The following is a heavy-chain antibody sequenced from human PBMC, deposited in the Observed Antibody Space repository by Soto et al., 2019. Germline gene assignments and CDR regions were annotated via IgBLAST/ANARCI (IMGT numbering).Heavy chain of an antibody. CDR3: AKQGAVSGDFDH. D-gene: IGHD6-19*01. CDR2: ISYDGSNK. Sequence: GGSLRLSCAASGFTFSSYGMHWVRQAPGKGLEWVAVISYDGSNKYYADSVKGRFTISRDNSKNTLYLQMNNLRADDTAIYYCAKQGAVSGDFDHWGQGALVTVSS. V-gene: IGHV3-30*18. CDR1: GFTFSSYG. J-gene: IGHJ4*02.